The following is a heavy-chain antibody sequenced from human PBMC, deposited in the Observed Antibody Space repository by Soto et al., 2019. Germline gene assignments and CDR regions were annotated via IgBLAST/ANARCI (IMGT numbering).Heavy chain of an antibody. D-gene: IGHD5-12*01. CDR2: ISSSSSYI. CDR3: ARGIVATIDFDY. J-gene: IGHJ4*02. V-gene: IGHV3-21*01. CDR1: GFTFSSYS. Sequence: GGSLRLSCAASGFTFSSYSMNWVRQAPGKGLEWVSSISSSSSYIYYADSVKGRFTISRDNAKNSLYLQMNSLRAEDTAVYYCARGIVATIDFDYWGQGTLVNVSS.